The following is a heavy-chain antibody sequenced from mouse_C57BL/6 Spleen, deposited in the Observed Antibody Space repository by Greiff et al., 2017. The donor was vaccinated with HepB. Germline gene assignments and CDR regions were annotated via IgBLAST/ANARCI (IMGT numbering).Heavy chain of an antibody. D-gene: IGHD1-1*01. CDR2: IDPEDGET. CDR1: GFNIKDYY. J-gene: IGHJ2*01. Sequence: VQLQQSGAELVKPGASVKLSCTASGFNIKDYYMHWVKQRTEQGLEWIGRIDPEDGETIYAPKFQGKATITADTSSNTAYLQLSSLTSEDTAVYYCAREYYGSSYGYWGQGTTLTVSS. V-gene: IGHV14-2*01. CDR3: AREYYGSSYGY.